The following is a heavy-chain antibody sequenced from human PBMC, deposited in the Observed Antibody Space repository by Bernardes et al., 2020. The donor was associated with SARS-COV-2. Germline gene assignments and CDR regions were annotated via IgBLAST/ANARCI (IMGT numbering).Heavy chain of an antibody. D-gene: IGHD3-16*01. J-gene: IGHJ5*02. CDR2: INPNSGGT. V-gene: IGHV1-2*02. CDR3: ARDYAAAGADHGFEP. Sequence: ASVKVSCKASGYTFSDHFMHWVRQAPGQGLEWMGWINPNSGGTNYAQKFKGRVTMTRDTSISTAYMELSRLSSDDTGLYYCARDYAAAGADHGFEPWGQGTLLTVSS. CDR1: GYTFSDHF.